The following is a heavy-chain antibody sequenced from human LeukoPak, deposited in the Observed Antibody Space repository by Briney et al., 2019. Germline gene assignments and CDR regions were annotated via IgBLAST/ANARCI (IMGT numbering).Heavy chain of an antibody. J-gene: IGHJ4*02. CDR1: GYSISSGYY. CDR3: ARGYRAKDGYKGTYYFDY. D-gene: IGHD5-24*01. V-gene: IGHV4-38-2*02. Sequence: SETLSLTCTVSGYSISSGYYWGWIRQPPGKGLGWIGSIYHSGSTYYNPSLKSRVTISVDTSKNQFSLKLSSVTAADTAVYYCARGYRAKDGYKGTYYFDYWGQGTLVTVSS. CDR2: IYHSGST.